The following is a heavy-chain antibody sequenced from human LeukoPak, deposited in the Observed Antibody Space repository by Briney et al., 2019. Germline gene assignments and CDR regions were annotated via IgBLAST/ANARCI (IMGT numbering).Heavy chain of an antibody. V-gene: IGHV3-48*02. CDR1: GFTFSSYS. Sequence: GGSLRLSCAASGFTFSSYSMNWVRQAPGKGLEWVSYISSSSSTIYYADSVKGRFTISRDNAKNSLYQQMNSLRDEDTAVYYCAREYCGGDCHSYYFDYWGQGTLVTVSS. CDR2: ISSSSSTI. D-gene: IGHD2-21*02. CDR3: AREYCGGDCHSYYFDY. J-gene: IGHJ4*02.